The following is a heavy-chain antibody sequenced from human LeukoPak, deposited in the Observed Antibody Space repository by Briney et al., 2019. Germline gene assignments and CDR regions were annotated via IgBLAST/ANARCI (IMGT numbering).Heavy chain of an antibody. D-gene: IGHD2-15*01. CDR2: INQVGTET. V-gene: IGHV3-7*01. Sequence: GGSLRLSCEASGFTFNDYALHWVRQAPGKGLEWVANINQVGTETFYVDSVKGRFTISRDNAKNSLYLQMSSLRAEDTAVYYCAQLLLRGPTAWGQGTLVTVSS. CDR3: AQLLLRGPTA. J-gene: IGHJ4*02. CDR1: GFTFNDYA.